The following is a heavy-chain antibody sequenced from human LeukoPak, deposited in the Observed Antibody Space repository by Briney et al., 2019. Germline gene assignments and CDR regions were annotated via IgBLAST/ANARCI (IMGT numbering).Heavy chain of an antibody. Sequence: PGGSLRLSCAASGFTFSSYAMHWVRQALGKGLEWVAVISYDGSNKYYADSVKGRFTISRDNSKNTLYLQMNSLRAEDTAVYYCAKGIEDGYNLHVVDYWGQGTLVTVSS. CDR3: AKGIEDGYNLHVVDY. J-gene: IGHJ4*02. D-gene: IGHD5-24*01. CDR1: GFTFSSYA. V-gene: IGHV3-30-3*01. CDR2: ISYDGSNK.